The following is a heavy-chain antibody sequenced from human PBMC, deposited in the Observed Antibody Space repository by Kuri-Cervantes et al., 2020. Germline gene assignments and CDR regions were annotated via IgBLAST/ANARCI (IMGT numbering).Heavy chain of an antibody. J-gene: IGHJ4*02. CDR2: INPNSGGT. CDR3: ARDLTLYYDRREIFDY. D-gene: IGHD3-22*01. V-gene: IGHV1-2*02. CDR1: GYTFTGYY. Sequence: ASVKVSCKASGYTFTGYYMHWVRQAPGQGLEWMGWINPNSGGTNYAQKFQGRVTMTTDTSTSTAYMELRSLRSDDTAVYYCARDLTLYYDRREIFDYWGQGTLVTVSS.